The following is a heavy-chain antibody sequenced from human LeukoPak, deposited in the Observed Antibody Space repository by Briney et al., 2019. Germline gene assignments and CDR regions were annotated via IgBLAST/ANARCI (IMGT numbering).Heavy chain of an antibody. Sequence: GGSLRLSCAASGFTFSSYAMHWVRQAPGKGLEWVAVISYDGSNKYYAVSVKGRFTISRDNSKNTLYLQMNSLRAEDTAVYYCARELLTEDDYWGQGTLVTVSS. D-gene: IGHD1-14*01. V-gene: IGHV3-30*04. J-gene: IGHJ4*02. CDR1: GFTFSSYA. CDR2: ISYDGSNK. CDR3: ARELLTEDDY.